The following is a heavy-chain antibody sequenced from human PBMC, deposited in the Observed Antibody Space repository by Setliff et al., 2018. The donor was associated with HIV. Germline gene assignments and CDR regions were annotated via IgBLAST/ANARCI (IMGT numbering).Heavy chain of an antibody. Sequence: SLTCTVSGGSIKSSSYYWGWIRQPPGKGLEWIGSIYYRGSTNYNPSLKSRVTISVDTSKNQFSLKLNSVIAADTAVYYCARGRGIAARHFDYWGQGTLVTVSS. CDR2: IYYRGST. D-gene: IGHD6-6*01. CDR3: ARGRGIAARHFDY. CDR1: GGSIKSSSYY. V-gene: IGHV4-39*01. J-gene: IGHJ4*02.